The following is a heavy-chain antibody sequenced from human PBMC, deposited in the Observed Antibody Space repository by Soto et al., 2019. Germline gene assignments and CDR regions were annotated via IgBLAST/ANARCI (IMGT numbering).Heavy chain of an antibody. CDR1: GGTFSSYA. D-gene: IGHD3-10*01. V-gene: IGHV1-69*01. CDR3: ATGEMESYGSGSTQDY. Sequence: QVQLVQSGAEVKKPGSSVKVSCKASGGTFSSYAISWVRQAPGQGLEWMGGIIPIFGTANYAQKFQGRVTITADESTSTAYMELSSLRSEDRAVYYCATGEMESYGSGSTQDYWGQVTLVTVSS. CDR2: IIPIFGTA. J-gene: IGHJ4*02.